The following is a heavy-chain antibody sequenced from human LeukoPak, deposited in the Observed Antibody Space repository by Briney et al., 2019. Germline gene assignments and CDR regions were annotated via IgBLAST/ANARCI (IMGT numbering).Heavy chain of an antibody. J-gene: IGHJ4*02. CDR2: IYYSGNT. D-gene: IGHD3-16*01. CDR3: ARRSVNSGRGIDY. V-gene: IGHV4-39*01. Sequence: SETLSLTCTVSGDSISSSSYYWGWIRQPPGKGLEWIGTIYYSGNTYYNPSLKSRVTISVDTSKNQFSLKLSSVTAADTAVYYCARRSVNSGRGIDYWGQGTLVTVSS. CDR1: GDSISSSSYY.